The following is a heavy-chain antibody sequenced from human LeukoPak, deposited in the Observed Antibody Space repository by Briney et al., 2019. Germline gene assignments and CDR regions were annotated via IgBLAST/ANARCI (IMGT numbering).Heavy chain of an antibody. CDR3: ARDPPIGGADVFDI. CDR2: INPNSGGT. CDR1: GYTFTGYY. Sequence: ASVKVSCKAAGYTFTGYYMHWVRQAPGQGLEWMGWINPNSGGTNYAQKFQGRVTMTRDTSISTAYMELSRLTSDDTAVFYCARDPPIGGADVFDIWGQGTMVTVSS. V-gene: IGHV1-2*02. D-gene: IGHD3-10*01. J-gene: IGHJ3*02.